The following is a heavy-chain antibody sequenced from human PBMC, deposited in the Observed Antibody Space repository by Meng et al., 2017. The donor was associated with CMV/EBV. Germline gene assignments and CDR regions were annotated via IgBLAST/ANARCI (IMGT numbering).Heavy chain of an antibody. V-gene: IGHV1-69*05. CDR3: ARAQVVVVPAAIHYYYYGMDV. D-gene: IGHD2-2*01. J-gene: IGHJ6*02. Sequence: SVKVSCKASGYTFTYRYLHWVRQAPGQGLEWMGGIIPIFGTANYAQKFQGRVTITTDESTSTAYMELSSLRSEDTAVYYCARAQVVVVPAAIHYYYYGMDVWGQGTTVTVSS. CDR1: GYTFTYRY. CDR2: IIPIFGTA.